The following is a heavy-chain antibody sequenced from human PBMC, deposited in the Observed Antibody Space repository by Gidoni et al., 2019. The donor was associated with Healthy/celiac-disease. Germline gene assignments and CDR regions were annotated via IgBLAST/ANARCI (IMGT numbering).Heavy chain of an antibody. CDR3: AKADGHYYYYYMDV. CDR2: ISWDGGST. J-gene: IGHJ6*03. V-gene: IGHV3-43*01. CDR1: GFTFDEYT. Sequence: EVQLVESGGVVVQPGGSLRLSCAASGFTFDEYTMHWVRQAPGKGLEWVSLISWDGGSTYYADSVKGRFTISRDNSKNTLYLQMNSLRTEDTALYYCAKADGHYYYYYMDVWGKGTTVTVSS.